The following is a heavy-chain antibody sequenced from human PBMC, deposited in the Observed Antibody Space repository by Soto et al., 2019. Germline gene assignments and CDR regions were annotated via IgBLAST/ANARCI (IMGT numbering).Heavy chain of an antibody. CDR3: AREGYYGSGTAGFDY. J-gene: IGHJ4*02. Sequence: GGSLRLSCAASGFTVSSNYMSWVRQAPGKGLEWVSVIYSGGSTYYADSVKGRFTISRDNSKNTLYLQMNSLRAEDTAVYYCAREGYYGSGTAGFDYWGQGTLVTVSS. V-gene: IGHV3-66*01. D-gene: IGHD3-10*01. CDR1: GFTVSSNY. CDR2: IYSGGST.